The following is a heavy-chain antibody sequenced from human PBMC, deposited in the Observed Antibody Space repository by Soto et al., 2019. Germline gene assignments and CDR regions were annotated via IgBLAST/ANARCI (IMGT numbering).Heavy chain of an antibody. Sequence: QVQLVQSGAEVKKPGSSVKVSCKASGGTFSSYAISWVRQAPGQGLEWMGGIIPIFGTANYAQKFQDRVTITADKSTSTVYMELSSLSSEETAVYYCAVELGYCSGGSCYSHYYYGMDVWGQGTTVTVSS. D-gene: IGHD2-15*01. CDR2: IIPIFGTA. CDR1: GGTFSSYA. J-gene: IGHJ6*02. V-gene: IGHV1-69*06. CDR3: AVELGYCSGGSCYSHYYYGMDV.